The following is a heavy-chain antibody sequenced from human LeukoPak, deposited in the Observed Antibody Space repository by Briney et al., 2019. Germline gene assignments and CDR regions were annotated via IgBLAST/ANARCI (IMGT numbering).Heavy chain of an antibody. CDR1: GGSISSYY. Sequence: PSETLSLTCTVSGGSISSYYWSWIRQPPGKGLEWIGYIYYSGSTNYNPSLKSRVTISVDTSKNQFSLKLSSVTAADTAVYYCARARVVMYGMDVWGQGTTVTVSS. CDR3: ARARVVMYGMDV. J-gene: IGHJ6*02. CDR2: IYYSGST. V-gene: IGHV4-59*01. D-gene: IGHD3-3*01.